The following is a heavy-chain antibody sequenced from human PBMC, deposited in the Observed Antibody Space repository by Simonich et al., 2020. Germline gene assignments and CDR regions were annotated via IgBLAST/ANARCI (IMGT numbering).Heavy chain of an antibody. J-gene: IGHJ4*02. CDR3: ARDREVYGSGSYYNY. CDR1: GFTFSSYW. V-gene: IGHV3-7*01. CDR2: IKQEESEK. D-gene: IGHD3-10*01. Sequence: EVQLVESGGGLVQPGGSLRLSCAASGFTFSSYWMSWVRQAPGKGLEWVDNIKQEESEKYYVDSVKGRFTISRDNAKNSLYLQMNSLRAEDTAVYYCARDREVYGSGSYYNYWGQGTLVTVSS.